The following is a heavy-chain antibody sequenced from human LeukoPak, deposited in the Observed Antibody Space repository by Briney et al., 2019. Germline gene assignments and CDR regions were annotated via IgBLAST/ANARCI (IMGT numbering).Heavy chain of an antibody. V-gene: IGHV4-39*07. CDR3: ARDPTPGIAAAGLY. D-gene: IGHD6-13*01. J-gene: IGHJ4*02. CDR1: GGSISSSSYY. Sequence: SETLSLTCTVSGGSISSSSYYWGWIRQPPGKGLEWIGSIYHSGSTYYNPSLKSRVTISVDTSKNQFSLKLSSVTAADTAVYYCARDPTPGIAAAGLYWGQGTLVTVSS. CDR2: IYHSGST.